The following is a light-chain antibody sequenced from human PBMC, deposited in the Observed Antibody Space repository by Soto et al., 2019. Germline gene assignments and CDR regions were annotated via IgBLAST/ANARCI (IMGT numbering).Light chain of an antibody. CDR1: QSISSS. CDR3: QQSYSTPYT. V-gene: IGKV1-39*01. CDR2: SAS. J-gene: IGKJ2*01. Sequence: DIQMTQSPSSLSASVGDRVTVTCWASQSISSSLNWYQKKPGKAPKLLIFSASNLESAVPSRFSGSGSGTDFTLTISSLQHEDFATYYCQQSYSTPYTFGQGTNLEI.